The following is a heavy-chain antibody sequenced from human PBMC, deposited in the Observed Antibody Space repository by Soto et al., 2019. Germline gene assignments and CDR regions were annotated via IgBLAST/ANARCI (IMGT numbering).Heavy chain of an antibody. CDR3: ARGSSIAGLYYGMDV. CDR2: NYYSGIT. J-gene: IGHJ6*02. V-gene: IGHV4-31*03. CDR1: GGSISGGGYY. D-gene: IGHD6-6*01. Sequence: QVQLQESGPGLVKPSQTLSLTCTVSGGSISGGGYYWTWIRQHPGKGLEWIGYNYYSGITYYNPSLKSRVTXSLXXSXNQFSLKLSSVTAADTAVYYCARGSSIAGLYYGMDVWGQGTTVTVSS.